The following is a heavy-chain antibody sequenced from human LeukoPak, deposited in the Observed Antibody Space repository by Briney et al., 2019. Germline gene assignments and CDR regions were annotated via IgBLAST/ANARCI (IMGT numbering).Heavy chain of an antibody. Sequence: GASVKVSCKASGGTFSSYAISWVRQAPGQGLEWMGRIIPILGIANYARKFQGRVTITADKSTSTAYMELSSLRSEDTAVYYCARELQLIVAGLSALDYWGQGTLVTVSS. J-gene: IGHJ4*02. D-gene: IGHD3-22*01. CDR1: GGTFSSYA. CDR3: ARELQLIVAGLSALDY. CDR2: IIPILGIA. V-gene: IGHV1-69*04.